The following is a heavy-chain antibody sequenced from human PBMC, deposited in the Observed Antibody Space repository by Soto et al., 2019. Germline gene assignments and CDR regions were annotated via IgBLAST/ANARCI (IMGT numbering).Heavy chain of an antibody. Sequence: GGSLRLSCAASGFTFSYYYVSWIRQAPGKGLEWVSYISSSGSTIYYADSVKGRFTISRDNAKNTLYLQMNSLKTEDTAVYYYSHGYYQYFESWGQGTLVTVSS. D-gene: IGHD3-22*01. V-gene: IGHV3-11*01. CDR3: SHGYYQYFES. J-gene: IGHJ4*02. CDR2: ISSSGSTI. CDR1: GFTFSYYY.